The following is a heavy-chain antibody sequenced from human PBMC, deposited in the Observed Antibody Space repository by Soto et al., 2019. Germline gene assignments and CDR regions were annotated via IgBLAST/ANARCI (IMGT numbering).Heavy chain of an antibody. Sequence: GGSLRLSCAASGFTFDDYAMHWVRQAPGKGLEWVSGISWNSGSIGYADSVKGRFTISRDNAKNSLYLQMNSLRAEDTALYYCAKEVSYDILTGYCDYWGQGTLVTVSS. CDR1: GFTFDDYA. CDR3: AKEVSYDILTGYCDY. J-gene: IGHJ4*02. D-gene: IGHD3-9*01. V-gene: IGHV3-9*01. CDR2: ISWNSGSI.